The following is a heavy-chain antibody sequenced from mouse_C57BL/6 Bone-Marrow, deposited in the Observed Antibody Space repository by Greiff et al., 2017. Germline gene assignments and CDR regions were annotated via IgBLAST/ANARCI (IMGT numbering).Heavy chain of an antibody. D-gene: IGHD1-1*01. V-gene: IGHV2-9*01. CDR1: GFSLTSYG. CDR2: IWGGGGP. CDR3: AKHGYYGSSYWYFDV. Sequence: QVQLKESGPGLVAPSQSLSITCTVSGFSLTSYGVDWVRQPPGKGLEWLGVIWGGGGPNYNSALMSRLSISKDNSKSQVFVKMNSRQTEDTAMYYCAKHGYYGSSYWYFDVWGTGTTVTVSS. J-gene: IGHJ1*03.